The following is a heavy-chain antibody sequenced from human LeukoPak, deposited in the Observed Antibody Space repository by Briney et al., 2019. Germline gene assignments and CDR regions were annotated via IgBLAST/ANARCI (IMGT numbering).Heavy chain of an antibody. CDR1: VFTFSYYG. CDR3: AKDLMRDRWFGES. D-gene: IGHD3-10*01. CDR2: IRFDGHDK. V-gene: IGHV3-30*02. Sequence: GGSLRLSCAASVFTFSYYGFHWVRQAPGKGREWVSFIRFDGHDKFYAETVKGRFTISKDTSRNTLYLQMNSLRPEDTAVYYCAKDLMRDRWFGESWGQGTLVTVSS. J-gene: IGHJ5*02.